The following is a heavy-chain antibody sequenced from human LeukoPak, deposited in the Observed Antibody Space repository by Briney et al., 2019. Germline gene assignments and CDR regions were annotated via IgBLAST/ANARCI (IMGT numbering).Heavy chain of an antibody. Sequence: PSETLSLTCTVSGGSISGFYWSWIRQPPGKGLEWIGYIYYSGSTNYNPSLKSRVTISVDTSKNQFSLKLSSVTAADTAVYYCARGCSAGTPHNWFDPWGQGTLVTVSS. D-gene: IGHD6-13*01. CDR2: IYYSGST. V-gene: IGHV4-59*01. CDR1: GGSISGFY. CDR3: ARGCSAGTPHNWFDP. J-gene: IGHJ5*02.